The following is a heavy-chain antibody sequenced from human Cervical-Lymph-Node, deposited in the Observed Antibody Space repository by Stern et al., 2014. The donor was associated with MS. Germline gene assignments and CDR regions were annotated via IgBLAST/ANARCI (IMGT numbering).Heavy chain of an antibody. J-gene: IGHJ4*02. V-gene: IGHV1-24*01. CDR1: GSTLTELS. CDR2: FDPEEAKT. Sequence: DQLVESGAQVKKPGASVLVSCKISGSTLTELSIHWVRQAPGQGLEWMGGFDPEEAKTVYARNFQDRVTMTEDTSTGTAYMELSSLKSEDTAVYFCTTPSLDYWSGYPHWGQGTLVTVSS. D-gene: IGHD3-3*01. CDR3: TTPSLDYWSGYPH.